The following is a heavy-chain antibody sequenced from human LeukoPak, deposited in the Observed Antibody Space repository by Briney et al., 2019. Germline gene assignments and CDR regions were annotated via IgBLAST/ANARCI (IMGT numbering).Heavy chain of an antibody. J-gene: IGHJ4*02. CDR2: IYSGTI. D-gene: IGHD6-6*01. Sequence: GGSLRLSCTVSGFTVSSNSMSWVRQAPGKGLEWVSFIYSGTIHYSDSVKGRFTISRDNSKNTLYLQMNSLRAEDTAVYYCAREYSSSPFWGQGTLVTVSS. CDR3: AREYSSSPF. V-gene: IGHV3-53*01. CDR1: GFTVSSNS.